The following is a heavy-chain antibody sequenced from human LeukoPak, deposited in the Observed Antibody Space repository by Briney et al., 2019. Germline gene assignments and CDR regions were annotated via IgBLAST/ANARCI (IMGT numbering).Heavy chain of an antibody. CDR3: ARTYGDYAFDP. CDR2: INHSGST. V-gene: IGHV4-34*01. J-gene: IGHJ5*02. Sequence: SETPSLTCAVYGGSFSGYYWSWIRQPPGKGREWIGEINHSGSTNYNPSLKSRVTISVDTSKNQFSLKLSSVTAADTAVYYCARTYGDYAFDPWGQGTLVTVSS. D-gene: IGHD4-17*01. CDR1: GGSFSGYY.